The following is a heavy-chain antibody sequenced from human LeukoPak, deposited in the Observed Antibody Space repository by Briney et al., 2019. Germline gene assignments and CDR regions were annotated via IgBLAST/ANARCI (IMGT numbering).Heavy chain of an antibody. CDR3: ARSSIAATDRPYYFDY. CDR2: INPSGGST. Sequence: ASVKVSRKASGYTFTSYYMHWARQAPGQGLEWMGIINPSGGSTSYAQKFQGRVTMTRDTSTSTVYMELSSLRSEDTAVYYCARSSIAATDRPYYFDYWGQGTLVTVSS. D-gene: IGHD6-13*01. V-gene: IGHV1-46*01. CDR1: GYTFTSYY. J-gene: IGHJ4*02.